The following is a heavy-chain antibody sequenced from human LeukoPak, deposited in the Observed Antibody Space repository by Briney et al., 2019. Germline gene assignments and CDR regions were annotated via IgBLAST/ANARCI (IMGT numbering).Heavy chain of an antibody. D-gene: IGHD1-26*01. CDR1: GGSISSSGYY. V-gene: IGHV4-39*01. J-gene: IGHJ5*02. CDR2: IYYSGST. Sequence: SETPSLTCTVSGGSISSSGYYWGWIRQPPGKGLEWIASIYYSGSTYYNPSLKSRVTISVDTSKNQLSLKLSSLTAADTAVYYRARHEYSGSYYGLSWFDPWGQGTLVTVSS. CDR3: ARHEYSGSYYGLSWFDP.